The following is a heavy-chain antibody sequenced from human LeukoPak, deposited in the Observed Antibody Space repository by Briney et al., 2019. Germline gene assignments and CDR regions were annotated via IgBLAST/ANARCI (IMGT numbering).Heavy chain of an antibody. CDR1: GGSISSGSYY. V-gene: IGHV4-61*09. J-gene: IGHJ4*02. D-gene: IGHD1-1*01. CDR2: IYTSGNT. CDR3: ARDAKSQLPTY. Sequence: PSETLSLTCTVSGGSISSGSYYWSWIRQPARKGLEWIGHIYTSGNTNYNPSLKSRVTISVDTSKNQFSLKLSSVTAADTAVYYCARDAKSQLPTYWGQGTLVTVYS.